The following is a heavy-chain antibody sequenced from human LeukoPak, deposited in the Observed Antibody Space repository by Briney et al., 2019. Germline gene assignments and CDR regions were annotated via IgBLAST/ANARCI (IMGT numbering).Heavy chain of an antibody. CDR3: ARHGSGSSTFGY. CDR1: GGSISCYY. V-gene: IGHV4-4*09. Sequence: PSETLSLTCTVSGGSISCYYWSWLRPPPGKGLEGIGYIYTSGSTNYNPSLKSRVTISVDTSKNQFSLKLSSVTAADTAVYYCARHGSGSSTFGYWGQGTLVTVSS. D-gene: IGHD1-26*01. J-gene: IGHJ4*02. CDR2: IYTSGST.